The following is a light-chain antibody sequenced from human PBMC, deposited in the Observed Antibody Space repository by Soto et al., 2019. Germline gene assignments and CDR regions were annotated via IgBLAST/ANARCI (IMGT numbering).Light chain of an antibody. CDR1: QSISSY. Sequence: DIQMTKSPSSLSASLGDRVTITCRASQSISSYLNWYQQKPGKAPGLLIYGASILQTGVPSRFSGSGSGTDFTLTISSLQPEDSATYYCQQSYSTPQTFGQGTQVDIK. V-gene: IGKV1-39*01. CDR2: GAS. CDR3: QQSYSTPQT. J-gene: IGKJ1*01.